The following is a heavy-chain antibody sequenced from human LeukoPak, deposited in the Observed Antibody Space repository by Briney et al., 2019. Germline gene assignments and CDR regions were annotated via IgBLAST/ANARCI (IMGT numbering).Heavy chain of an antibody. CDR2: ISAYNGNT. J-gene: IGHJ4*02. CDR3: ARAGKYSSSWYRSYFDY. CDR1: GYTFTSYG. Sequence: ASVKVSCKASGYTFTSYGISWVRQAPGQGLEWMGWISAYNGNTNYAQKLQGRVTMTTDTSTSTAYMELRSLRSDDTAVYYCARAGKYSSSWYRSYFDYWGQGTLVSVSS. V-gene: IGHV1-18*01. D-gene: IGHD6-13*01.